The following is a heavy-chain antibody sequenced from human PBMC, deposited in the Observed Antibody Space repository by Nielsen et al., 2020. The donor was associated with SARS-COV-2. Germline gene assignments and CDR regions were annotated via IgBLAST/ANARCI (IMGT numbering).Heavy chain of an antibody. J-gene: IGHJ4*02. D-gene: IGHD6-19*01. V-gene: IGHV1-46*01. Sequence: VSVKVSCKESGYTFTRYYIHWVRQAPGQGLEWMGIINPSGATTNYAQKFQGRVIMTRDTSTNTVYMELSSLRSEDTAMYYCAREGSSGWADYDYWGQGTLVTVSS. CDR1: GYTFTRYY. CDR2: INPSGATT. CDR3: AREGSSGWADYDY.